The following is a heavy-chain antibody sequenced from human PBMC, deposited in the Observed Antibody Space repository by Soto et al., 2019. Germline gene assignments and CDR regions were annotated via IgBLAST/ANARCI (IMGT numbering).Heavy chain of an antibody. D-gene: IGHD3-22*01. CDR2: IIPILGIA. CDR3: ASRSGYFPYFDY. Sequence: QVQLVQSGAEVKKPGSSVKVSCKASGGTFSSYTISWVRQATGQGLEWMGRIIPILGIANYAQKFQGRVTITADKSTSTAYMELSSLRSEDTAVYYFASRSGYFPYFDYWGQGTLVTVAS. J-gene: IGHJ4*02. V-gene: IGHV1-69*02. CDR1: GGTFSSYT.